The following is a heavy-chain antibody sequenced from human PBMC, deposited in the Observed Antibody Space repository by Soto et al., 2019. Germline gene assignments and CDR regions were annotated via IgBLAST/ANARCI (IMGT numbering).Heavy chain of an antibody. D-gene: IGHD2-8*01. J-gene: IGHJ3*02. CDR3: AKGGVRWAFDI. V-gene: IGHV3-23*01. CDR1: GFTFSSYA. CDR2: ISGSGGST. Sequence: EVQLLESGGGLVHPGGSLRLSWAASGFTFSSYAMSWVRQAPGKGLAWVSAISGSGGSTYYADSVKGRFTISRDNSKNTLYLQMNSLRAEDTDVYYCAKGGVRWAFDIWGQGTMVTVSS.